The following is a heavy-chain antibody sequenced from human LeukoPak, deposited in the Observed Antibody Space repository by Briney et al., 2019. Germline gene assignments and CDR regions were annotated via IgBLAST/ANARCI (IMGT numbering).Heavy chain of an antibody. V-gene: IGHV4-39*07. CDR1: GGSISSSSYY. CDR3: AGGRITMIVVVTNQGYYFDY. Sequence: SETLSLTCTVSGGSISSSSYYWGWIRQPPGKGLEWIGSIYYSGSTYYNPSLKSRVTISVDTSKNQFSLKLSSVTAADTAVYYCAGGRITMIVVVTNQGYYFDYWGQGTLVTVSS. J-gene: IGHJ4*02. D-gene: IGHD3-22*01. CDR2: IYYSGST.